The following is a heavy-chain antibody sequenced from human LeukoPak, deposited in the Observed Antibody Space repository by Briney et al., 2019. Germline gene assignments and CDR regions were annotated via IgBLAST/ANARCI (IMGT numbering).Heavy chain of an antibody. D-gene: IGHD6-13*01. V-gene: IGHV1-46*01. CDR1: GYTFTSYY. J-gene: IGHJ1*01. Sequence: ASVKVSCKASGYTFTSYYIHWVRQAPGQGLEWMGIINPSGGSASYAQKFEGRVTMTRDTSKNQFSLKLSSVTAADTAVYYCARHRIAAAGTLEYFQHWGQGTQVTVSS. CDR2: INPSGGSA. CDR3: ARHRIAAAGTLEYFQH.